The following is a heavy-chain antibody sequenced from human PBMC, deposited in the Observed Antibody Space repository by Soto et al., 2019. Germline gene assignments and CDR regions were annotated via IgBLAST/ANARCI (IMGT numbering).Heavy chain of an antibody. CDR3: ARGRGGSYGGNAAHFDI. V-gene: IGHV3-33*01. D-gene: IGHD4-17*01. CDR1: GFTFSGFG. Sequence: QVQLVESGGGVVQPGTSLRLSCEASGFTFSGFGMHWVRQAPGKGLEWVAVIWYDGSKKYYADCVKGRFTISRDNSKNALYMQMNSRRAEDTAVYYGARGRGGSYGGNAAHFDIWGQGTLVTVSS. CDR2: IWYDGSKK. J-gene: IGHJ3*02.